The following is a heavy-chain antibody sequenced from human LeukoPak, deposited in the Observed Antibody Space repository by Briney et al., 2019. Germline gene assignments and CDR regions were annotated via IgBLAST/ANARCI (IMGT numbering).Heavy chain of an antibody. CDR2: IYHSGST. CDR3: AREGRMRYSYGYRASIDY. J-gene: IGHJ4*02. Sequence: SETLSLTCTVSGGSISGYYWGWIRQPPGKGLEWIGSIYHSGSTYYNPSLKSRVTISVDTSKNQFSLKLSSVTAADTAVYYCAREGRMRYSYGYRASIDYWGQGTLVTVSS. CDR1: GGSISGYY. D-gene: IGHD5-18*01. V-gene: IGHV4-38-2*02.